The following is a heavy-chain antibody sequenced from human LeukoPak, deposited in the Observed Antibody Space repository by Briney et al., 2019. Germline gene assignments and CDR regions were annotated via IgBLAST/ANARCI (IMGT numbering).Heavy chain of an antibody. J-gene: IGHJ4*02. CDR2: IYPGDSDT. Sequence: GESLKISCKGSGYSFTSYWIGWVRQMPGKGLEWMGIIYPGDSDTRYSPSFQGQVTISADKSISTAYLRWSSLKASDTAMYYCARLSKIVVASIDYWGQGTLATVSS. D-gene: IGHD3-22*01. CDR1: GYSFTSYW. CDR3: ARLSKIVVASIDY. V-gene: IGHV5-51*01.